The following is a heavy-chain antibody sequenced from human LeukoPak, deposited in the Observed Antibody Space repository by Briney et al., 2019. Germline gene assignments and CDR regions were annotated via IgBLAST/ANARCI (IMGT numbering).Heavy chain of an antibody. V-gene: IGHV4-39*01. CDR1: GGSIISSDTYY. CDR3: ARGPSPGIAVAVYFDS. Sequence: PSETLSLTCTVSGGSIISSDTYYWDWIRQPPGKGLEWIGNIYYSGNTYYNPSLKSRVTISVDTSKNQFSLKLSSVTAADTAVYYCARGPSPGIAVAVYFDSWGQGTLVTVSS. CDR2: IYYSGNT. D-gene: IGHD6-19*01. J-gene: IGHJ4*02.